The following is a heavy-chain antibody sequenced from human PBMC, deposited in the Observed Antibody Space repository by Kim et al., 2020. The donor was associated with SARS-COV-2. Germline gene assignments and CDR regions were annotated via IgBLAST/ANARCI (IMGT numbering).Heavy chain of an antibody. CDR3: AREGFGGTSSYPYYMDV. D-gene: IGHD2-2*01. V-gene: IGHV3-30*01. Sequence: VEGRFTISRDNSKNTLYLQMNSLRAEDTAVYYCAREGFGGTSSYPYYMDVWGKGTTVTVSS. J-gene: IGHJ6*03.